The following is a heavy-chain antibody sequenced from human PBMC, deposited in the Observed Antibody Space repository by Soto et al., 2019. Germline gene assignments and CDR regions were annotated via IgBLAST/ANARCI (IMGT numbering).Heavy chain of an antibody. CDR1: GFTFRNYW. CDR3: AGGSRTFDY. J-gene: IGHJ4*02. V-gene: IGHV3-7*01. CDR2: IKQDGREK. Sequence: GGSLRLSCAASGFTFRNYWMSWVRQAPGKGLEWVANIKQDGREKYYVDSVKGRFTVSRDNAKNSLYLQMNSLRAEDTAVYYCAGGSRTFDYWGQGTLVTVSS.